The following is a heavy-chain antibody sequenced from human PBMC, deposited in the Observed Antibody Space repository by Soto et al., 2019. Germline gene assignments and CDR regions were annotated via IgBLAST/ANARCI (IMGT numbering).Heavy chain of an antibody. D-gene: IGHD2-2*01. J-gene: IGHJ4*02. CDR2: ISGSGGST. V-gene: IGHV3-23*01. Sequence: GALRLSCAASGFTFSSYAMSWVRQAPGKGLEWVSAISGSGGSTYYADSVKGRFTISRDNSKNTLYLQMNSLRAEDTAVYYCAKTEDIVVVPAAIDLSYWGQGTLVTVSS. CDR1: GFTFSSYA. CDR3: AKTEDIVVVPAAIDLSY.